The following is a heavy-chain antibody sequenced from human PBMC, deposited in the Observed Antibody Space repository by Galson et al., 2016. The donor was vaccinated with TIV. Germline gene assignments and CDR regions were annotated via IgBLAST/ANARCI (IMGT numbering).Heavy chain of an antibody. V-gene: IGHV1-2*02. CDR3: ARSDSYYKYALDV. Sequence: SVKVSCKASGYSFTGYFMHWVRQAPGQGLEWMGWNNPETGATTYAQEFQGRITMTRDTSASTVYMDLNRLQSDDTAVYYCARSDSYYKYALDVWGQGTKVTVSS. CDR1: GYSFTGYF. CDR2: NNPETGAT. D-gene: IGHD3-10*01. J-gene: IGHJ3*01.